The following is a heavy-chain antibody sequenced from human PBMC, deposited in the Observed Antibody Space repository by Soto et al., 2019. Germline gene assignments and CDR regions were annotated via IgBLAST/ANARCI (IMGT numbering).Heavy chain of an antibody. Sequence: ASVKVSCKASGGTFSSYAISWVRQAPGQGLEWMGGIIPIFGTANYAQKFQGRVTITADESTSTAYMELSSLRSEDTAVYYCARDPTPVYGSGLWGHYYYYCGMDVWGQGTTVTVSS. V-gene: IGHV1-69*13. J-gene: IGHJ6*02. D-gene: IGHD3-10*01. CDR2: IIPIFGTA. CDR1: GGTFSSYA. CDR3: ARDPTPVYGSGLWGHYYYYCGMDV.